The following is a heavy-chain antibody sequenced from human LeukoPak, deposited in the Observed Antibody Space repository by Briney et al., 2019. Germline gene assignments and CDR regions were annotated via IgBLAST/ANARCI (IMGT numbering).Heavy chain of an antibody. Sequence: PSETLSLTCTVSGGSIRSSSYYWAWIRQPPGKGLEWIGNIYYSGSTYYNPSLKSRVTISVDTSKNQFSLTLSSVTAADTAVYFCAISTYYYDSSGIFWGQGTLVTVSS. V-gene: IGHV4-39*01. D-gene: IGHD3-22*01. J-gene: IGHJ4*02. CDR3: AISTYYYDSSGIF. CDR1: GGSIRSSSYY. CDR2: IYYSGST.